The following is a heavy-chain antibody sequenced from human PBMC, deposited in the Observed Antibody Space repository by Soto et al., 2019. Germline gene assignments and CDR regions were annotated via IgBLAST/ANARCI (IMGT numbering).Heavy chain of an antibody. V-gene: IGHV4-34*01. Sequence: SETLSLTCAVYGGSFSGYYWSWIRQPPGKGLEWIGEINHSGSTNYNPSLKSRVTISVDTSKNQFSLKLSSVTAADTAVYYCARGGMVYAIGRYYYYGMDVWGQGTTVTV. CDR3: ARGGMVYAIGRYYYYGMDV. CDR1: GGSFSGYY. CDR2: INHSGST. D-gene: IGHD2-8*01. J-gene: IGHJ6*02.